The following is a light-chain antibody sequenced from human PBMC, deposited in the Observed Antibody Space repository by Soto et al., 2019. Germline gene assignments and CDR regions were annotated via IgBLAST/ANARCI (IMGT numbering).Light chain of an antibody. CDR1: SRDVAGYDF. Sequence: QSALTQPASVSGSPGQSITISCTGTSRDVAGYDFVSWYQQYPGQAPGLIIYDVNIRPSGVSDRFSGSKSGNTASLTISGLQAEDEADYYCCSYTNNGGSDYVFGTGTKLTVL. CDR3: CSYTNNGGSDYV. J-gene: IGLJ1*01. CDR2: DVN. V-gene: IGLV2-14*03.